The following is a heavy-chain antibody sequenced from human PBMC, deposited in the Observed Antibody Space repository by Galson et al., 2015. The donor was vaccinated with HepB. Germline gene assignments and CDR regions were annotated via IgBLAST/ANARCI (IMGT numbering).Heavy chain of an antibody. CDR1: GFIFSNYG. J-gene: IGHJ6*02. D-gene: IGHD2-21*01. CDR2: MSNDGRHI. V-gene: IGHV3-30*18. CDR3: AKVAYCAGPTCPAQSPNDALDL. Sequence: SLRLSCAASGFIFSNYGMHWVRQAPGKGLEWVAVMSNDGRHIYYADFVNGRFTISRDNSRHTLYLQLDDLRFEDTAMYYCAKVAYCAGPTCPAQSPNDALDLWGQGTTVTVSS.